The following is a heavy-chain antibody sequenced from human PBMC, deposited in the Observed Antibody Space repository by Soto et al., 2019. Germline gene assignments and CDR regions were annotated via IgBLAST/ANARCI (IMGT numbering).Heavy chain of an antibody. Sequence: SGPTLVNRTETLTLTLTVSGFSLSNARMGVSWIRPPPGKALEWLAHIFSNDEKSYSTSLKSRLTISKDTSKSQVVLTMTNMDPVDTATYYCARMRREQWLAKPATFDPWGQGTLVTVPS. CDR2: IFSNDEK. CDR1: GFSLSNARMG. J-gene: IGHJ5*02. V-gene: IGHV2-26*01. D-gene: IGHD6-19*01. CDR3: ARMRREQWLAKPATFDP.